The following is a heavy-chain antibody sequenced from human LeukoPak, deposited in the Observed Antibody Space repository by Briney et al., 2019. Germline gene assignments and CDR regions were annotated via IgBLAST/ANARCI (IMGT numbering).Heavy chain of an antibody. CDR3: AREGQEYGTGSSYD. J-gene: IGHJ4*02. V-gene: IGHV3-74*03. CDR2: ISSDGSRT. Sequence: GGSLSLLCAVWGFIFSTCCMLWVRHAPGKGLVWVSRISSDGSRTTYAGSVKGRLTMSRDNAKHTLYLQTSRLIVERTAVYYGAREGQEYGTGSSYDWGQGTLVTVSS. CDR1: GFIFSTCC. D-gene: IGHD3-10*01.